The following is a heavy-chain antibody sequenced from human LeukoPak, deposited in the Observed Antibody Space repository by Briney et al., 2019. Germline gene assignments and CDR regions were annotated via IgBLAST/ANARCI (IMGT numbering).Heavy chain of an antibody. J-gene: IGHJ4*02. CDR1: GYTFTSYY. D-gene: IGHD3-22*01. CDR3: ARAWTPHKNYYDSSGYSVHFDY. V-gene: IGHV1-46*01. Sequence: ASVKVSCKASGYTFTSYYMHWVRQAPGQGLEWKGIINPSGGSTSYAQKFQGRVTVTRDTSTSTVYMELSSLRSEDTAVYYCARAWTPHKNYYDSSGYSVHFDYWGQGTLVTVSS. CDR2: INPSGGST.